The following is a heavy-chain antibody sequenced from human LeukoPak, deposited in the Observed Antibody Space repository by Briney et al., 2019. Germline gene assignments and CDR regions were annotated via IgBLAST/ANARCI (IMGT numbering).Heavy chain of an antibody. CDR1: GFTFSNYA. Sequence: PGGSLRLSCAASGFTFSNYAMHWVRQAPGKGLEYVSAISSNGGSTYYANSVKGRFTISRDNSKNTLYLQMGSLRAEDMAVYYCARGVTTVTWGQGTMVTVSS. CDR2: ISSNGGST. D-gene: IGHD4-17*01. J-gene: IGHJ3*01. CDR3: ARGVTTVT. V-gene: IGHV3-64*01.